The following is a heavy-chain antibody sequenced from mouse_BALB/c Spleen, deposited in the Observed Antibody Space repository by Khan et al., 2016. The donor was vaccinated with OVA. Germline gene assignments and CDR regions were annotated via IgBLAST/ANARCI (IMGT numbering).Heavy chain of an antibody. V-gene: IGHV3-2*02. CDR3: ARSVTITTIVATDFDY. Sequence: EVKLEESGPGLVKPSQSLSLTCTVTGYSITSDYAWNWIRQFPGNKLEWMGYISYSGRPTYNPSLKSRISFTLDTSKNQFFLQLTSVTTEAPATXTSARSVTITTIVATDFDYGGQGTTLTVSS. CDR2: ISYSGRP. J-gene: IGHJ2*01. CDR1: GYSITSDYA. D-gene: IGHD1-1*01.